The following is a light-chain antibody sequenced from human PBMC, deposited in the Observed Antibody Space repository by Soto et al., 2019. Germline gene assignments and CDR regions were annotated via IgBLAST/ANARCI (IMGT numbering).Light chain of an antibody. J-gene: IGKJ1*01. CDR3: QQYGSSPVT. V-gene: IGKV3-20*01. CDR2: DAS. CDR1: QSVSSSY. Sequence: EIVLTQSPGTLSLSPVEGATLSCRASQSVSSSYLAWYQQKPGQAPRLLIYDASNRATGIPARFSGSGSGTDFTLTISRLEPEDFAVYYCQQYGSSPVTFGQGTKVDI.